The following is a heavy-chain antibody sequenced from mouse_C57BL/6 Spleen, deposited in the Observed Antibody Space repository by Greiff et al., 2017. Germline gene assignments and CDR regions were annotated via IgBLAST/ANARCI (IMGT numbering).Heavy chain of an antibody. CDR1: GYAFTNYL. CDR2: INPGSGGT. J-gene: IGHJ2*01. D-gene: IGHD1-1*01. Sequence: VQLQQSGAELVRPGTSVKVSCKASGYAFTNYLIEWVKQRPGQGLEWIGVINPGSGGTNYNEKFKGKATLTADNSSSTAYMQLSSLTSEDSAVYFCAKSTYYGSKYYFDYWGQGTTLTVSS. V-gene: IGHV1-54*01. CDR3: AKSTYYGSKYYFDY.